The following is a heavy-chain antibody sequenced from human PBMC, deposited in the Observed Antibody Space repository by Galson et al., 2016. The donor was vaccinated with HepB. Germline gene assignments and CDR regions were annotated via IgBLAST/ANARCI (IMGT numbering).Heavy chain of an antibody. CDR2: VSHDGTDA. V-gene: IGHV3-30*18. D-gene: IGHD3-3*01. J-gene: IGHJ6*01. CDR1: GFSFSSYG. CDR3: AKDSGDNDFWSGHYRGIGFRYYGMDV. Sequence: SLRLSCADSGFSFSSYGIHWVRQAPGRGLKGVAVVSHDGTDAFYADSVKGRFTISRDNSKNTVYLQMTSLRAEDTAVYHCAKDSGDNDFWSGHYRGIGFRYYGMDVWGQGTTVTVSS.